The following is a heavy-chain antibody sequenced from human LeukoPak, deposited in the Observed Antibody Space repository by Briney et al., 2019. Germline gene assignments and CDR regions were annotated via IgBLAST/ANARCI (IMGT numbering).Heavy chain of an antibody. CDR2: IRSKAYGGTT. CDR1: GFTFGGYA. V-gene: IGHV3-49*04. CDR3: TRELRFDV. J-gene: IGHJ6*04. Sequence: GGSLRLSCTASGFTFGGYAMSWVRQAPGKGLEWVGFIRSKAYGGTTEYAASVKGRFTISRDDSKSIAYLQMNSLKTEDTAVYYCTRELRFDVWGKGTTVTISS. D-gene: IGHD3-3*01.